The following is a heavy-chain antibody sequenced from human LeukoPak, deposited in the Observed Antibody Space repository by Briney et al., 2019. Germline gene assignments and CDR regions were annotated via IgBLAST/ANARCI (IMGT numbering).Heavy chain of an antibody. V-gene: IGHV4-59*01. J-gene: IGHJ4*02. CDR1: GGSISSYY. D-gene: IGHD6-13*01. CDR3: ARVQSVRSRDSSSWYLRYFFDY. CDR2: IYYSGST. Sequence: PSETLSLTCTVSGGSISSYYWSWIRQPPGKGLEWIGYIYYSGSTNYNPSLRSRVTISVDTSKNQFSLKLSSVTAADTAVYYCARVQSVRSRDSSSWYLRYFFDYWGQGTLVTVSS.